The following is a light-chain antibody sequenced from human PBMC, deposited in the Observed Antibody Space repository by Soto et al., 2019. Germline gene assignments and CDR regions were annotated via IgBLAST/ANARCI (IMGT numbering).Light chain of an antibody. J-gene: IGKJ5*01. CDR2: AAY. CDR3: QQYYSYPFT. V-gene: IGKV1-8*01. CDR1: QGISSY. Sequence: AIRMTQSPSSFSASTGDRAAITCVASQGISSYLAWYQQKPGKAPKLLIYAAYTSQSGVPSRFSGSGSGTDFTLTISCLQSEDFATYYCQQYYSYPFTVGPGTRLEIK.